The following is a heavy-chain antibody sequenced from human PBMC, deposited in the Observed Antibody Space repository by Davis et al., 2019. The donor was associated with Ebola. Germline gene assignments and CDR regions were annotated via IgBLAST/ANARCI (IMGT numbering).Heavy chain of an antibody. CDR1: GFSLSTSGVG. Sequence: SGPTLVKPTQTLTLTCTFSGFSLSTSGVGVGWIRQPARKAPEWLALVYWDDDKRYSPSLKSRLTITKDTSKNQVVLTMTNMDPVDTATYYCARTHYGDSYYYYYMDVWGKGTTVTVSS. CDR3: ARTHYGDSYYYYYMDV. J-gene: IGHJ6*03. D-gene: IGHD4-17*01. V-gene: IGHV2-5*02. CDR2: VYWDDDK.